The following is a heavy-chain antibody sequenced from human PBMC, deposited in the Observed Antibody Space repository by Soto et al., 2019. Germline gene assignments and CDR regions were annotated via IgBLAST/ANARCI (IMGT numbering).Heavy chain of an antibody. J-gene: IGHJ6*02. D-gene: IGHD3-22*01. Sequence: AAVKVSCKASGYTFTSYDINWVRQATGQGLEWMGWMNPNSGNTGYAQKFQGRVTMTRNTSISTAYMELNSLRSEDTAVYYCARNTYYYDSSGYYFYYYYGMDVWGQGTTVTVS. CDR2: MNPNSGNT. CDR1: GYTFTSYD. CDR3: ARNTYYYDSSGYYFYYYYGMDV. V-gene: IGHV1-8*01.